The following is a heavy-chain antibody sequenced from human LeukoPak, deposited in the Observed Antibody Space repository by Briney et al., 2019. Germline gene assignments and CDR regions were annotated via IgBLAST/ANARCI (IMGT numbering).Heavy chain of an antibody. V-gene: IGHV3-53*01. CDR1: GFTVSSNY. CDR3: ARDHVDFWSGLRREY. CDR2: IYRDDYI. J-gene: IGHJ4*02. Sequence: GGSLRLSCAASGFTVSSNYMNWVRQAPGEGLEWVSVIYRDDYIYYADFVKGRFTISRDNSKNTVYLQMNSLKAEDTAVYYCARDHVDFWSGLRREYWGQGTLVTVSS. D-gene: IGHD3-3*01.